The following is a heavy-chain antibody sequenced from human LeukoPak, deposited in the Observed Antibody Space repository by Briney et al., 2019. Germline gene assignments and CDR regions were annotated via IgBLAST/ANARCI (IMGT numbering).Heavy chain of an antibody. CDR2: ISSDGSKK. D-gene: IGHD1-26*01. V-gene: IGHV3-30*18. Sequence: PGGSLRLSCAASGFTFSDYGIHWVRQAPGKGLEWVAVISSDGSKKYYGDSVKGRFTISRDNSKNTLYLQMNSLRAEDTAVYYCAKDRGEGLLFDYWGQGTLVTVSS. J-gene: IGHJ4*02. CDR1: GFTFSDYG. CDR3: AKDRGEGLLFDY.